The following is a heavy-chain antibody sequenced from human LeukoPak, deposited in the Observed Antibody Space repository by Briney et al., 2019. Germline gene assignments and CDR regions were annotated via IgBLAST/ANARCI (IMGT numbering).Heavy chain of an antibody. Sequence: GGSLRLSCAASGFTFSSYGMHWVRQAPGKGLEWVALIRYDGSNKYYADSVKGRFTISRDNSKNTLYLRMNSLRAEDTAVYYCAKTRHVLRFLEWLDHWGQGTLVTVSS. D-gene: IGHD3-3*01. CDR3: AKTRHVLRFLEWLDH. CDR1: GFTFSSYG. V-gene: IGHV3-30*02. CDR2: IRYDGSNK. J-gene: IGHJ4*02.